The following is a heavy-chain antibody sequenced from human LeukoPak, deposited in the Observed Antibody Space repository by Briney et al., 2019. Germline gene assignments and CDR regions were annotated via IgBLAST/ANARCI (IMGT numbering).Heavy chain of an antibody. CDR3: ARVEGATKEMDY. Sequence: GASVKVSCKASGYTFTSYGISWVRQAPGQGLEWMGWISAYNGNTNYAQKIQGRVTMTTDASTSTAYMELSSLRSEDTAVYYCARVEGATKEMDYWGQGTLVTVSS. CDR2: ISAYNGNT. J-gene: IGHJ4*02. V-gene: IGHV1-18*01. D-gene: IGHD1-26*01. CDR1: GYTFTSYG.